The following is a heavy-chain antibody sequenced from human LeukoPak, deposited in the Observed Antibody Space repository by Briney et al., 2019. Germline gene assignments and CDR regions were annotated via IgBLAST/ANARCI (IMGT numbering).Heavy chain of an antibody. CDR1: GFTVSHYY. CDR3: AHSGSYLFDY. CDR2: IYSGGST. V-gene: IGHV3-53*01. J-gene: IGHJ4*02. D-gene: IGHD1-26*01. Sequence: GGSLRLSCAASGFTVSHYYMTWVRQAPGKGLECVSVIYSGGSTYSADSVKGRLTISRDNSKNTLYLQMNSLRAEDTAVYYCAHSGSYLFDYWGQGTLVTVSS.